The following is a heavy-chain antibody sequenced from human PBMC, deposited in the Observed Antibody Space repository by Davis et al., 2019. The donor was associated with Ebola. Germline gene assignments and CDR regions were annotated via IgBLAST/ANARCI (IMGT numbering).Heavy chain of an antibody. J-gene: IGHJ1*01. V-gene: IGHV4-59*08. CDR2: IYYSGST. Sequence: MPSETLSLTCTVSGGSISSYYWSWIRQPPGKGLEWIGYIYYSGSTNYNPSLKSRVTISVDTSKNQFSLKLSSVTAADTAVYYCARLGTTVTTSGQYFQHWGQGTLVTVSS. CDR1: GGSISSYY. CDR3: ARLGTTVTTSGQYFQH. D-gene: IGHD4-17*01.